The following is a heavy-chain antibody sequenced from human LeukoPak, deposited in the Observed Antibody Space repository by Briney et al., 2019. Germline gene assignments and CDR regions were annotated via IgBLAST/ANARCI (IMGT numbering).Heavy chain of an antibody. CDR1: GFTFRSFA. CDR2: IIGSGRTT. CDR3: AKKEGDTYFSWYMDV. V-gene: IGHV3-23*01. Sequence: GESLRLSCAASGFTFRSFAMSWVRQAPRKGLEWVSGIIGSGRTTFYADSVKGRFTISRDNSKNTLYLQMNSLRAEDTAIYYCAKKEGDTYFSWYMDVWGKGTTVTVSS. J-gene: IGHJ6*03. D-gene: IGHD2-21*01.